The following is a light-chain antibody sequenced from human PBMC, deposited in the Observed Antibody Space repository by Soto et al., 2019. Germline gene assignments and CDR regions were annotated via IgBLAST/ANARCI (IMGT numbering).Light chain of an antibody. V-gene: IGKV3-20*01. CDR2: AAS. CDR1: QSVSSN. J-gene: IGKJ5*01. CDR3: QYYGNSRIT. Sequence: IVMTQSPATLSLSPGERATLSCRASQSVSSNLAWYQQKPGQAPRLLIYAASSGATGIPDRFSGSGSGTDFTLTINRLEPEDFVVYYCQYYGNSRITFGQGTRLEIK.